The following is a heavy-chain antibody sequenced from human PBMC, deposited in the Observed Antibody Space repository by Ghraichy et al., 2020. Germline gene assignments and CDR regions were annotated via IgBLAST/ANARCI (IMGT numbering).Heavy chain of an antibody. CDR2: INPSGGKT. J-gene: IGHJ3*01. Sequence: ASVKVSCKASGYTFTTYYMHWVRQAPGQGLEWMGVINPSGGKTSYAQKFQDRITMTRDTSTSTVYMDLSSLRSEDTAVYYCARASQWDLLSLSAFDFWGQGTMVTVSS. D-gene: IGHD1-26*01. V-gene: IGHV1-46*01. CDR3: ARASQWDLLSLSAFDF. CDR1: GYTFTTYY.